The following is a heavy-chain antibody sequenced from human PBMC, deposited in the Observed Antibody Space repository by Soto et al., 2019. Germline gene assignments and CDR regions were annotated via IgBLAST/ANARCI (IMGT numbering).Heavy chain of an antibody. CDR1: GFTFSVYS. Sequence: EVRLLESGGGLVQPGGSLRLSCAASGFTFSVYSMSWVRQATGKGLEWVSGISGSGDSTHYADSLKGRFNVSRDNSTSMLYLQTISLRAEDTAIYYCAKALYGGFTYWGQGTLVIVSS. J-gene: IGHJ4*02. CDR3: AKALYGGFTY. CDR2: ISGSGDST. D-gene: IGHD3-10*01. V-gene: IGHV3-23*01.